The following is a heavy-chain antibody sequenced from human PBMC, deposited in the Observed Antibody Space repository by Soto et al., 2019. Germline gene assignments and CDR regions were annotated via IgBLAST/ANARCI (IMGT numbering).Heavy chain of an antibody. J-gene: IGHJ5*02. V-gene: IGHV4-34*01. CDR3: ARTSYDSSGTAADP. D-gene: IGHD3-22*01. CDR2: INHSGST. Sequence: PSETLSLTCTVSGGSISGYYWTWIRQPPGTGLEWIGEINHSGSTNYNPSLKSRVTISVDTSKNQFSLKLTSVTAADTAVYYCARTSYDSSGTAADPWGQGTLVTVSS. CDR1: GGSISGYY.